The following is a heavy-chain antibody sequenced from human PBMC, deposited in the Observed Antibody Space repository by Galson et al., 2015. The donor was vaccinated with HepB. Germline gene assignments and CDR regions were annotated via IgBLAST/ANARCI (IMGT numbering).Heavy chain of an antibody. V-gene: IGHV4-59*01. D-gene: IGHD2-21*01. CDR1: GDSISTDY. Sequence: SETLSLTCLVSGDSISTDYWNWIRQPPGKGLEWIGYIFHSDHSNYNPSLRSRATMSMDTSKNQFSLKLASSTAADTALYYCARAPRDLAAPYYFDFWGPGTLVTVSS. CDR3: ARAPRDLAAPYYFDF. CDR2: IFHSDHS. J-gene: IGHJ4*02.